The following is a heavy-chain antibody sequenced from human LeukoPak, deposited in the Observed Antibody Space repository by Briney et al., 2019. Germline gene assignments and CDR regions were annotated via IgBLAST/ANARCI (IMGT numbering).Heavy chain of an antibody. CDR3: ARDVVVVVPAASTWFDP. CDR1: GGSFSGYY. V-gene: IGHV4-34*01. Sequence: SETLSLTCAVYGGSFSGYYWSWIRQPPGKGLEWIGEINHSGSTNYNPSLKSRVIISVDTSKNQFSLKLSSVTAADTAVYYCARDVVVVVPAASTWFDPWGQGTLVTVSS. D-gene: IGHD2-2*01. CDR2: INHSGST. J-gene: IGHJ5*02.